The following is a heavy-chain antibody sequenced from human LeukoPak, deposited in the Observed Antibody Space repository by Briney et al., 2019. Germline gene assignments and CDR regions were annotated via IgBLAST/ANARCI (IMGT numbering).Heavy chain of an antibody. CDR1: GYTFTGYY. CDR2: INPNSGGT. Sequence: GASVKVSCKASGYTFTGYYMHWVRQAPGQGLEWMGWINPNSGGTNYAQKFQGRVTMTRDTSISTAYMELSRLRSDDTAVYYCARDLTGAGTKKPYYYMDVWGKGTTVTISS. D-gene: IGHD6-19*01. CDR3: ARDLTGAGTKKPYYYMDV. J-gene: IGHJ6*03. V-gene: IGHV1-2*02.